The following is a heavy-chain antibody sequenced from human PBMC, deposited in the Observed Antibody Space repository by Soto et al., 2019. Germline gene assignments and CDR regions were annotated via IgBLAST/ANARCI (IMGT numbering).Heavy chain of an antibody. CDR3: ARAPSESGGYVGIYYGMDV. CDR1: GGTFSSYA. D-gene: IGHD5-12*01. J-gene: IGHJ6*02. Sequence: QVQLVQSGAEVKKPGSSVKVSCKASGGTFSSYAISWVRQAPGQGLEWMGGIIPIFGTANYAQKFQGRVTITADESTSTAYMVLSSLRSEDTAVYYCARAPSESGGYVGIYYGMDVWGQGTTVTVSS. CDR2: IIPIFGTA. V-gene: IGHV1-69*01.